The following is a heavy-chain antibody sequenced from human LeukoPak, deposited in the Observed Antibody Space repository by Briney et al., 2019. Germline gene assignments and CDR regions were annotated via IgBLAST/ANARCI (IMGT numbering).Heavy chain of an antibody. CDR2: ISGSGGST. CDR3: ARDRRIVGVTIWFDP. J-gene: IGHJ5*02. V-gene: IGHV3-23*01. CDR1: GFTFSSYA. D-gene: IGHD1-26*01. Sequence: GGSLRLSCAASGFTFSSYAMSWVRQAPGKGLEWVSAISGSGGSTYYADSVKGRFTISRDNSKNTLYLQMNSLRAEDTAVYYCARDRRIVGVTIWFDPWGQGTLVTVSS.